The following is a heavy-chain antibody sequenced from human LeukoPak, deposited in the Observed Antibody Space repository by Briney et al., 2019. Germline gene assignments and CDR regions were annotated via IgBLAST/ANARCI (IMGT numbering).Heavy chain of an antibody. D-gene: IGHD5-18*01. J-gene: IGHJ4*02. Sequence: SETLSLTCTVSGGSISSYYWSWIRQPDGKGLEWIGRMSGSGTTNYNPSLKSRVSMSVDTSKNQFSLKLTSVTAADTAVYYCASGGYTYNSPFDYWGQGTLLSVSS. V-gene: IGHV4-4*07. CDR2: MSGSGTT. CDR1: GGSISSYY. CDR3: ASGGYTYNSPFDY.